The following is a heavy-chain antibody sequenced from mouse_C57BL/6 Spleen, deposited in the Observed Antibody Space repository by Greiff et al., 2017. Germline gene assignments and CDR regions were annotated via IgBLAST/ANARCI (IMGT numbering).Heavy chain of an antibody. D-gene: IGHD1-1*01. V-gene: IGHV1-61*01. CDR3: ARGPYYGFDY. J-gene: IGHJ2*01. CDR1: GYTFTSYW. CDR2: IYPSDSET. Sequence: QVQLQQPGAELVRPGSSVKLSCKASGYTFTSYWMDWVKQRPGQGLEWIGNIYPSDSETHYNQKFKDKATLTVDKSSSTAYMQLSSLTSEDSAVYYCARGPYYGFDYWGQGTTLTVSS.